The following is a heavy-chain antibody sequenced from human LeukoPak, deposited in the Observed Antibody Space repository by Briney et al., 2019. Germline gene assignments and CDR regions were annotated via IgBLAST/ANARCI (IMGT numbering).Heavy chain of an antibody. CDR1: GGSFSGYY. CDR3: ARTEYSSGWYYFDY. V-gene: IGHV4-59*01. CDR2: IYYSGST. J-gene: IGHJ4*02. D-gene: IGHD6-19*01. Sequence: SETLSLTCAVYGGSFSGYYWSWIRQPPGKGLEWIGYIYYSGSTNYNPSLKSRVTISVDTSKNQFSLKLSSVTAADTAVYYCARTEYSSGWYYFDYWGQGTLVTVSS.